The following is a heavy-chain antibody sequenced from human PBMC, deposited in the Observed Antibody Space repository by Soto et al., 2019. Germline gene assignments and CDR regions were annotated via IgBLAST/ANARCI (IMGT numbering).Heavy chain of an antibody. D-gene: IGHD3-3*01. CDR1: GGSISSYY. V-gene: IGHV4-59*01. J-gene: IGHJ5*02. Sequence: SETLSLTCTVSGGSISSYYWSWIRQPPGKGLEWIGYIYYSGSTNYNPSLKSRVTISVDTSKNQFSLKLSSVTAADTAVYYCARPPDFAPRKGNWFDPWGQETLVTVSS. CDR3: ARPPDFAPRKGNWFDP. CDR2: IYYSGST.